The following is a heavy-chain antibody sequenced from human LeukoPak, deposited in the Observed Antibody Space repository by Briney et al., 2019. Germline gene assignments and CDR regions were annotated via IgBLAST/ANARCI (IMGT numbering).Heavy chain of an antibody. CDR3: ARTTSFTASGYDY. J-gene: IGHJ4*02. V-gene: IGHV1-8*03. CDR2: MNPNNGDS. D-gene: IGHD6-25*01. CDR1: GYTLTNYR. Sequence: ASVKVSCKASGYTLTNYRINWVRQAPGQGLEWVGWMNPNNGDSGFAQNFQGRVAITRDTSMSTAYMDLGSLRSEDTAVYFCARTTSFTASGYDYWGQGTLVTVSS.